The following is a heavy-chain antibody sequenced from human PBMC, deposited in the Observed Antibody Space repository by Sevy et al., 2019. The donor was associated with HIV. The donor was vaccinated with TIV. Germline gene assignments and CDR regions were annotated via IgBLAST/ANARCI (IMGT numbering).Heavy chain of an antibody. CDR2: ISASGADT. CDR1: GFTFNNYG. D-gene: IGHD3-22*01. Sequence: GGSLRLSCAASGFTFNNYGMRWVRQAPGKGLEWVSQISASGADTYYADSVKGRFTISRDNSKNTLHLLMNSLRAEDTAVYYCAKDPGYYDSSAQGGWGQGTLVTVSS. CDR3: AKDPGYYDSSAQGG. J-gene: IGHJ4*02. V-gene: IGHV3-23*01.